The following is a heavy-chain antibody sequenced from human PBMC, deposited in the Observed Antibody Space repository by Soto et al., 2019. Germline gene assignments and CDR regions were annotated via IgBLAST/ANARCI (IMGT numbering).Heavy chain of an antibody. J-gene: IGHJ6*02. D-gene: IGHD3-10*01. CDR1: GYTFTSYG. Sequence: QVQLVQSGAEVKKPGASVKVSCKASGYTFTSYGISWVRQAPGQGREWMGWISAYNGNTKYAQKLQGRVTMTTDTSTSTAYMELRSLRSDDTAVYYCAREVGWYGELLLRYIYYYYGMDVWGQGTTVTVSS. CDR3: AREVGWYGELLLRYIYYYYGMDV. CDR2: ISAYNGNT. V-gene: IGHV1-18*01.